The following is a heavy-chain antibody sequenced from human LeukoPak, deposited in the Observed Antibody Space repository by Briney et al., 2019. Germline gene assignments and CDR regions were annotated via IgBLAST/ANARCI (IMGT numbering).Heavy chain of an antibody. CDR1: GFTFSSYS. J-gene: IGHJ4*02. CDR3: ARDQAGGGNYFDY. D-gene: IGHD3-16*01. Sequence: GGSLRLSCSASGFTFSSYSLNWVRQAPGKGLEGFSVIYGGGSTYYADSVKGRFTISRDNSKTTLYLQMNSLRVEDTAVFYCARDQAGGGNYFDYWGQGTLVTVSS. V-gene: IGHV3-66*01. CDR2: IYGGGST.